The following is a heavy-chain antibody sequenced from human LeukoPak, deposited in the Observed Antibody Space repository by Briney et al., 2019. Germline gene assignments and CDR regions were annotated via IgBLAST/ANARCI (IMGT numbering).Heavy chain of an antibody. CDR1: GDAFRSYY. CDR3: TKDQVGDRPNDAFDI. V-gene: IGHV1-69*13. J-gene: IGHJ3*02. CDR2: IIPIFGTT. Sequence: ASVKVSCKASGDAFRSYYISWVRQAPGQGLEWLGGIIPIFGTTNYAQKFRDRVTITADESTSTAYLDLSSLRSEDTAIYYCTKDQVGDRPNDAFDIWGQGTLVTVSS. D-gene: IGHD1-26*01.